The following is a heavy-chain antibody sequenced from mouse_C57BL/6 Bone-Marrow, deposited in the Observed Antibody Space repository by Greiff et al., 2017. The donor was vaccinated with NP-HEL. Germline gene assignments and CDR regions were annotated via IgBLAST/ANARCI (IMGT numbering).Heavy chain of an antibody. V-gene: IGHV5-6*02. Sequence: DVMLVASGGDLVKPGGSLKLSCAASGFTFSSYGMSWVRQTPDKRLEWVATISSGGSYTYYPDSVKGRFTISRDNAKNTLYLQMSSLKSEDTAMYYCARRLGYYFDYWGQGTTLTVSS. CDR2: ISSGGSYT. CDR3: ARRLGYYFDY. CDR1: GFTFSSYG. J-gene: IGHJ2*01.